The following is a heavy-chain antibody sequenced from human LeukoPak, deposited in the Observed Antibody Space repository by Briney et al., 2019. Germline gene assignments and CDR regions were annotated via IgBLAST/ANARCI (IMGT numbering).Heavy chain of an antibody. CDR2: IIPIFGTA. J-gene: IGHJ3*02. CDR3: ARDLVRAIHYGAFDI. Sequence: SVKVSCKSSGGTFSSYAISWVRQAPGQGLEWMGGIIPIFGTANYAQKFQGRVTITADESTSTAYMELSSLRSEDTAVYYCARDLVRAIHYGAFDIWGQGTMVTVSS. D-gene: IGHD3-16*01. CDR1: GGTFSSYA. V-gene: IGHV1-69*01.